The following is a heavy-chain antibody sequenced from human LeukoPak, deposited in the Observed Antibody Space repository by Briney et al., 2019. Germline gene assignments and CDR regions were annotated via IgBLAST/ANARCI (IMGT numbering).Heavy chain of an antibody. CDR2: ILAGDSDI. Sequence: GESLKISCKGSGYNFANYWIGWVRQMPGKGLEWMGIILAGDSDIRYSPSFQGQVSISADKSIGTTYLQWSSLKASDTAMYYCARQVPGCSGGACYSGWFDPWGQGTLDTVSS. CDR3: ARQVPGCSGGACYSGWFDP. V-gene: IGHV5-51*01. D-gene: IGHD2-15*01. CDR1: GYNFANYW. J-gene: IGHJ5*02.